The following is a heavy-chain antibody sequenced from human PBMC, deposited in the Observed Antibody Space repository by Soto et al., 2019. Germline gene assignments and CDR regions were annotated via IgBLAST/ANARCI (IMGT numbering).Heavy chain of an antibody. J-gene: IGHJ6*02. CDR1: GYTSTTYG. CDR3: ARGRSITGTTANYYYYGMDV. CDR2: IIPIFGTA. D-gene: IGHD1-7*01. V-gene: IGHV1-69*13. Sequence: GASVKVSCKASGYTSTTYGVTWVRQAPGQGLEWMGWIIPIFGTANYAQKFQGRVTITADESTSTAYMELSSLRSEDTAVYYCARGRSITGTTANYYYYGMDVWGQGTTVTVSS.